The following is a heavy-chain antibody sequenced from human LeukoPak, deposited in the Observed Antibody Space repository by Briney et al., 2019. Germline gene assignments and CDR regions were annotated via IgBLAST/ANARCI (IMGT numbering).Heavy chain of an antibody. V-gene: IGHV3-66*01. CDR3: AGGYYFDY. CDR2: IYIGGST. J-gene: IGHJ4*02. CDR1: GFTVSNNY. Sequence: PGGSLRLSCAASGFTVSNNYMNWVRQAPGKGLEWASVIYIGGSTFHADSVKGRFTISRDNSKDMLYLQMNSLRAEDTVVYYCAGGYYFDYWGQGTLVTVSS.